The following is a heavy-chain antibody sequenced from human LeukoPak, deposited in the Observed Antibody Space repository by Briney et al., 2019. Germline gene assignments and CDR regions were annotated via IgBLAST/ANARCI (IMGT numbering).Heavy chain of an antibody. Sequence: SVKVSCKASGGTFSSYAISWVRQAPGQGLEWMGGIIPIFGTANYAQKFQGRVTITADESTSTAYMELSSLRSEDTAVYYCARDVTPRNYFDSSGYLFTPNWFDPWGQGTLVTVSS. J-gene: IGHJ5*02. CDR1: GGTFSSYA. V-gene: IGHV1-69*13. CDR2: IIPIFGTA. CDR3: ARDVTPRNYFDSSGYLFTPNWFDP. D-gene: IGHD3-22*01.